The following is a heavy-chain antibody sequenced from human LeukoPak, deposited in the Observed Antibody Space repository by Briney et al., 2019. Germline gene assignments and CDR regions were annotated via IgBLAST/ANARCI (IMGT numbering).Heavy chain of an antibody. D-gene: IGHD2-2*01. V-gene: IGHV4-39*01. Sequence: SETLSLTCTVSGGSISSSSYYWGWIRQPPGKGLEWIGSIYYSGSTYYNPSLKSRVTISVDTSKNQFSLRLSSVTAADTAVYYCRVDQLPWGGIYDYWGQGTLVTVSS. CDR1: GGSISSSSYY. CDR3: RVDQLPWGGIYDY. J-gene: IGHJ4*02. CDR2: IYYSGST.